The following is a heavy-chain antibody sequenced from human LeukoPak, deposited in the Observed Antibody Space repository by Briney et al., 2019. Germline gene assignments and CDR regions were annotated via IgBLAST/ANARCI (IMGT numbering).Heavy chain of an antibody. CDR3: ARVPREPDSGNTTPMDV. J-gene: IGHJ6*02. Sequence: GGSLRLSCAGSGWTFSDYFMSWIRQAPGKGLEYVAYISSGGSTTYYADSVKGRFTISRHNAKNSLYLQLNSLRAEDPAVYYCARVPREPDSGNTTPMDVWGQGTTVTVSS. CDR1: GWTFSDYF. CDR2: ISSGGSTT. D-gene: IGHD1-1*01. V-gene: IGHV3-11*01.